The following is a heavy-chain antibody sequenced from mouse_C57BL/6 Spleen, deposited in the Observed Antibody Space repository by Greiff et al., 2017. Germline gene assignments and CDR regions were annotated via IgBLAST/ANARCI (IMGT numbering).Heavy chain of an antibody. V-gene: IGHV1-53*01. CDR1: GYTFTSYW. CDR3: ARSSGYAMDY. CDR2: INPSNGGT. J-gene: IGHJ4*01. Sequence: QVQLQQSGTELVKPGASVKLSCKASGYTFTSYWMHWVKQRPGQGLEWIGNINPSNGGTNYNEKFKSKATLTVDKSSSTAYRQLSSLTSEDAAVYYWARSSGYAMDYWGQGTSVTVSS. D-gene: IGHD3-2*02.